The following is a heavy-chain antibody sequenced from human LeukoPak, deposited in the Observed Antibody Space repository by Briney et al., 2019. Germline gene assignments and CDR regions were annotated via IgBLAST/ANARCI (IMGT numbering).Heavy chain of an antibody. CDR2: INPNSGGT. Sequence: ASVKVSCKASGYTFTGYYMHWVRQAPGQGIEWMGWINPNSGGTNYAQKFQDRVTVTRATSVSTAYMELSSLRSDDTAVYYCARGLPSPTDHCYMDVWGKGTTVTVSS. V-gene: IGHV1-2*02. CDR3: ARGLPSPTDHCYMDV. CDR1: GYTFTGYY. D-gene: IGHD1-26*01. J-gene: IGHJ6*03.